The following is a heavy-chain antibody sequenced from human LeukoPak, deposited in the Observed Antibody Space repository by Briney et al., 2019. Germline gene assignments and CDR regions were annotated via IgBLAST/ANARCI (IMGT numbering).Heavy chain of an antibody. CDR3: VRLRRNSDSSGYFYYYDN. CDR1: GFLFSSYS. D-gene: IGHD3-22*01. V-gene: IGHV3-21*01. Sequence: GGSLRLSCAASGFLFSSYSFNWVPEAPGKGLEWVASVNTVSSYIYYADSVRGRFTISRDNAKNSVLLQMNSLRAEDMAMYYCVRLRRNSDSSGYFYYYDNWGQGTLVTVSS. J-gene: IGHJ4*02. CDR2: VNTVSSYI.